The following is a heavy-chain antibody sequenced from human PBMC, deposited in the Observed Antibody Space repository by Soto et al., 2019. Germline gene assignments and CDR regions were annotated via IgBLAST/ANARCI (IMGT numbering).Heavy chain of an antibody. J-gene: IGHJ5*02. Sequence: ASVKVSCKASGYTFTSYYMHWVRQAPGQGLEWMGIIDPSGGSTSYAQKFQGRVTMTRDTSTSTVYMELSSLRSEDTAVYYCAREGGGTTGTLTGYYVSWGQGTLVTVSS. CDR3: AREGGGTTGTLTGYYVS. V-gene: IGHV1-46*01. D-gene: IGHD3-9*01. CDR2: IDPSGGST. CDR1: GYTFTSYY.